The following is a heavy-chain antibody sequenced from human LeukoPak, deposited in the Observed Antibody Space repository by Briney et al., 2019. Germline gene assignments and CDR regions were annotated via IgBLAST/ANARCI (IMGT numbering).Heavy chain of an antibody. D-gene: IGHD1-14*01. CDR2: IYPADSDT. Sequence: GESLKISGKGSAYIFSNSWIAWVRQMPGKGLEWMGIIYPADSDTRYSPSFQGQVTLSADKSISTAYLQWSSLKASDTAIYYCASRNVDLSFDYSGQGTLVTASS. CDR1: AYIFSNSW. V-gene: IGHV5-51*01. J-gene: IGHJ4*02. CDR3: ASRNVDLSFDY.